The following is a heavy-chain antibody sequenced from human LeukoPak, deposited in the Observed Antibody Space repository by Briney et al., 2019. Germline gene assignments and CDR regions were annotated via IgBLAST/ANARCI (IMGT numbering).Heavy chain of an antibody. CDR2: IYYSGST. V-gene: IGHV4-31*03. J-gene: IGHJ4*02. CDR1: GGSISSGGYY. Sequence: SETLSLTCTVSGGSISSGGYYWSWIRQHPGKGLEWIGYIYYSGSTYYNPSLKSRVTISVDTSKNQFSLNLTSVTAADTAVYYCARYDSRVYYVLDYWGQGTLVTVSS. CDR3: ARYDSRVYYVLDY. D-gene: IGHD3-22*01.